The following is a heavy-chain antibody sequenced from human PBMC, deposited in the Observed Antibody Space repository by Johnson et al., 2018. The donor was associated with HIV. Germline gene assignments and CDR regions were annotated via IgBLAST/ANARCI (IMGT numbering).Heavy chain of an antibody. D-gene: IGHD3-9*01. Sequence: VQLVESGGGVVQPGRSLRLSCATSGFTFSSNYMSCVRQAPGKGLEWVSVIYSGGSTYYADSVKGRFTISRDNSKNTLYLQMNSLRAEDTAVYYCARGLDAAGDAFDIWGQGTMVTVSS. CDR2: IYSGGST. V-gene: IGHV3-66*01. CDR1: GFTFSSNY. CDR3: ARGLDAAGDAFDI. J-gene: IGHJ3*02.